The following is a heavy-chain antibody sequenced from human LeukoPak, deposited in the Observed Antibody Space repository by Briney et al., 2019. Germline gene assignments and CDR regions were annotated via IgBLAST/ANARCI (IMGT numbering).Heavy chain of an antibody. Sequence: PSETLSLTCTVSGGSISSSSYYWGWIRQPPGKGLEWIGSVYYSGSTYYNPSLKSRVTISVDTSKNQFSLKLSSVTAADTAVYYCASGIAAPSPSYYYYYMDVWGKGTTVTVSS. CDR2: VYYSGST. D-gene: IGHD6-6*01. CDR3: ASGIAAPSPSYYYYYMDV. V-gene: IGHV4-39*07. CDR1: GGSISSSSYY. J-gene: IGHJ6*03.